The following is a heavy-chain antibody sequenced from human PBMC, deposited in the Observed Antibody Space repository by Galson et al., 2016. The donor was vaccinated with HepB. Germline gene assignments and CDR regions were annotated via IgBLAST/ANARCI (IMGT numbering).Heavy chain of an antibody. CDR3: ARHDYDSSGYNWFDP. CDR1: GGSISSSGYY. Sequence: ETLSLTCTVSGGSISSSGYYWGWIRQPPGKGLEWIGSIYYSGTTYYNPPLKSRVTISLDTPKNQFSLKLRSVTAADTAMYYCARHDYDSSGYNWFDPWGQGTLVTVSS. D-gene: IGHD3-22*01. CDR2: IYYSGTT. J-gene: IGHJ5*02. V-gene: IGHV4-39*01.